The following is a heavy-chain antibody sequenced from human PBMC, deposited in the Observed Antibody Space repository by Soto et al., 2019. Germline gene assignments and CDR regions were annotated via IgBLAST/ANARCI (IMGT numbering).Heavy chain of an antibody. D-gene: IGHD3-16*02. CDR3: ARGLHRSRGSYRPQYNWFDP. CDR2: IYYSGST. J-gene: IGHJ5*02. CDR1: GGSISSGGYY. V-gene: IGHV4-31*03. Sequence: SETLSLTCTVSGGSISSGGYYWSWIRQHPGKGLEWIGYIYYSGSTYYNPSLKSRVTISVDTSKNQFSLKLSSVTAADTAVYYCARGLHRSRGSYRPQYNWFDPWGQGTLVTVSS.